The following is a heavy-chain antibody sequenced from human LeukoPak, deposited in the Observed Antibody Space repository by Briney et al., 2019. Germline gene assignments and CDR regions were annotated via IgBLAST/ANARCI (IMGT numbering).Heavy chain of an antibody. CDR2: ISGSGGST. CDR3: AKALSSYSGSYRVKTSGFDY. Sequence: PGGSLRLSCAASGFTFSSYAMSWVRQAPGKGLEWVSAISGSGGSTYYADSVKGRFTISRDNSKNTLYLQMNSLRAEDTAVYYCAKALSSYSGSYRVKTSGFDYWGQGTLVTVSS. CDR1: GFTFSSYA. V-gene: IGHV3-23*01. J-gene: IGHJ4*02. D-gene: IGHD1-26*01.